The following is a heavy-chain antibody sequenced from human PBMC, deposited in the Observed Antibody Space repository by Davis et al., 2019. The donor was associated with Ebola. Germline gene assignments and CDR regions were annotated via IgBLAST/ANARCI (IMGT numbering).Heavy chain of an antibody. CDR1: GFTFDDYA. V-gene: IGHV3-9*01. J-gene: IGHJ4*02. Sequence: PGGSLRLSCAASGFTFDDYAMHWVRQAPGKGLEWVSGISWNSGNIVYADSVKGRFTISRDNAKNLLYLQMDSLRDEDTAVYYCARDPGEFDYWGQGTLVTVSS. CDR2: ISWNSGNI. D-gene: IGHD3-10*01. CDR3: ARDPGEFDY.